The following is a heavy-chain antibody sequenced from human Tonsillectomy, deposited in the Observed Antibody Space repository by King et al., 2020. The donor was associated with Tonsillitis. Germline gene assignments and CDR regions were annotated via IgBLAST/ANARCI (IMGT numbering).Heavy chain of an antibody. V-gene: IGHV4-30-4*07. CDR3: ARGSRCTNGVCYRNFDY. Sequence: VQLQESGPGLVKPSQTLSLTCAVSGGSISSGGYSWSWIRQPPGKGLGGIGYIYYSGSTYYNPSLKSRVTISVDTSKNQFSLKLSSVTAADTAVYYCARGSRCTNGVCYRNFDYWGQGTLVTVSS. D-gene: IGHD2-8*01. CDR2: IYYSGST. J-gene: IGHJ4*02. CDR1: GGSISSGGYS.